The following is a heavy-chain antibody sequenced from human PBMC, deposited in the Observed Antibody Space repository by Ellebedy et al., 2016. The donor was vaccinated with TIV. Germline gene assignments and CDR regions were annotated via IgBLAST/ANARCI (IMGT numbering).Heavy chain of an antibody. V-gene: IGHV3-23*01. Sequence: GGSLRLXXAASGFTFSGYGMHWVRQAPGKGLEWVSAISGSGGSTYYADSVKGRFTISRDNSKNTLYLQMNSLRAEDTAVYYCAKVPSATIFGVVSPAFDYWGQGTLVTVSS. D-gene: IGHD3-3*01. CDR3: AKVPSATIFGVVSPAFDY. J-gene: IGHJ4*02. CDR2: ISGSGGST. CDR1: GFTFSGYG.